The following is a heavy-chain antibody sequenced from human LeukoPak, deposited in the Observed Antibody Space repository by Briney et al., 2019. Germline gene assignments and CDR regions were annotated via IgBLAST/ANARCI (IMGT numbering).Heavy chain of an antibody. J-gene: IGHJ5*02. Sequence: GESLKISCKISGYTFTNYWIGWVRQVPGKGLEWMGIIYPADSATRYNPSFQGQVTISVDKSISTAYLQWSSLKASDTAMYYCARVSGPSGTYYANWFDPWGQGTLVTVSS. CDR2: IYPADSAT. D-gene: IGHD3-10*01. CDR1: GYTFTNYW. V-gene: IGHV5-51*01. CDR3: ARVSGPSGTYYANWFDP.